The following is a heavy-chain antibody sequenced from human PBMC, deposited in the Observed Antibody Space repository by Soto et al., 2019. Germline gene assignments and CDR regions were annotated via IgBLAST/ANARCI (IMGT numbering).Heavy chain of an antibody. CDR3: ARPLANNGGSCYY. CDR2: ISGSGNTL. D-gene: IGHD2-15*01. J-gene: IGHJ4*02. Sequence: PGGSLRLSCAASGFTFSSYNMNWVRQAPGKGLEWISYISGSGNTLHYADSVKGRFTISRDSAKDSLYLQMNNLRAEDTAVYYCARPLANNGGSCYYWGQGTLVTVSS. V-gene: IGHV3-48*01. CDR1: GFTFSSYN.